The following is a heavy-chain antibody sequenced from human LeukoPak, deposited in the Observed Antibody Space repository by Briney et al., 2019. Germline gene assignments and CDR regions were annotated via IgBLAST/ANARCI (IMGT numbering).Heavy chain of an antibody. J-gene: IGHJ4*02. CDR3: ARDSREWELLQVY. CDR1: GYTFTGYY. V-gene: IGHV1-2*06. CDR2: INPNSGGT. Sequence: ASVKVSCKASGYTFTGYYMHWVRQAPGQGLEWMGRINPNSGGTNYAQKFQGRVTMTRDTSISTAYMELRSLRSDDTAVYYCARDSREWELLQVYWGQGTLVTVSS. D-gene: IGHD1-26*01.